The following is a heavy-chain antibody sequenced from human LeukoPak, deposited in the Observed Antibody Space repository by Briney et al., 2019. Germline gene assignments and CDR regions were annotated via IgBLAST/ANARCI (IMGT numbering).Heavy chain of an antibody. CDR1: GFTFSSYA. J-gene: IGHJ4*02. V-gene: IGHV3-23*01. CDR2: ISGSGGST. Sequence: GGSLRLSCAASGFTFSSYAMSWVRQAPGKGLEWVSAISGSGGSTYYADSVKGRFTISRDNSKNTLYLQMNSLRAEDTAVYYCAKVESGYCSGGSCYRGVEYWGQGTLVTVSS. CDR3: AKVESGYCSGGSCYRGVEY. D-gene: IGHD2-15*01.